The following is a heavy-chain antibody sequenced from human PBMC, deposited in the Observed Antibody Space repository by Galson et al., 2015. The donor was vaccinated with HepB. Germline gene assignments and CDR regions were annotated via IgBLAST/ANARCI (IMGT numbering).Heavy chain of an antibody. Sequence: LSLTCTVSGGSLGSGGYYWSWLRQHPGKGLEWIGYTHSSGSTYYTPSLRGRLTISEGMSKNQFSLKLSSVTAADTAIYYCARGSEDNYGSFDYWGQGTLVTVSS. D-gene: IGHD3-10*01. CDR3: ARGSEDNYGSFDY. CDR1: GGSLGSGGYY. J-gene: IGHJ4*02. V-gene: IGHV4-31*03. CDR2: THSSGST.